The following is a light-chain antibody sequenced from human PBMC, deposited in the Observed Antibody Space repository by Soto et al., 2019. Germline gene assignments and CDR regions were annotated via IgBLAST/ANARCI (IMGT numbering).Light chain of an antibody. CDR3: QQYNQWPQI. Sequence: EIVMTQSPATLSVSPGERVTLSCRASQSVAKDLAWYQHKPGQAPRLLIHGASTRATGIPARFSGVGSGTEFTLTISSLQSEDFAVYSCQQYNQWPQIFGQGSR. CDR1: QSVAKD. J-gene: IGKJ5*01. CDR2: GAS. V-gene: IGKV3-15*01.